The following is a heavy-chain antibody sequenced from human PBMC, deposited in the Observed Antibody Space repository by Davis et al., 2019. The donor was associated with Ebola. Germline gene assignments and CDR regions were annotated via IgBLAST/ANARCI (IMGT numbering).Heavy chain of an antibody. CDR1: GFAFSSYS. J-gene: IGHJ4*02. CDR2: ITGSSGTV. Sequence: GGSLRLSCAASGFAFSSYSMNWVRQAPGKGLEWVSHITGSSGTVYYAGSVKGRFTISRDNAKNSLYLQMNSLRAEDTAVYYCAKGSSGITYTLTQRYFDYWGQGTLVTVSS. CDR3: AKGSSGITYTLTQRYFDY. V-gene: IGHV3-48*01. D-gene: IGHD3-10*01.